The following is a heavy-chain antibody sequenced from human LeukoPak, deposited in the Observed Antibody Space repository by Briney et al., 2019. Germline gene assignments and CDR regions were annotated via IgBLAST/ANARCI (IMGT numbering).Heavy chain of an antibody. CDR2: INSDGSST. Sequence: QPGGSLRLSCAASGFTFSSYWMHWVRQAPGKGLVRVSRINSDGSSTNYADSVKGRFTISRDNAKNTLYLQMNSLRAEDTAVYYCARDPRGGTVDYWGQGTLVTVSS. D-gene: IGHD2-8*02. CDR1: GFTFSSYW. V-gene: IGHV3-74*01. CDR3: ARDPRGGTVDY. J-gene: IGHJ4*02.